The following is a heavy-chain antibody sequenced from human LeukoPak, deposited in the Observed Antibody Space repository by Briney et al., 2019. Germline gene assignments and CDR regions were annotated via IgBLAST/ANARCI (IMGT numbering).Heavy chain of an antibody. CDR2: MNPNSGNT. CDR1: GYTFTCYD. CDR3: ARNTMVRGEHYYYYYMDV. Sequence: GASVKASCKASGYTFTCYDINWVRQATGQGLEWMGWMNPNSGNTGYAQKFQGRVTMTRNTSISTAYMELSSLRSEDTAVYYCARNTMVRGEHYYYYYMDVWGKGTTVTVSS. J-gene: IGHJ6*03. D-gene: IGHD3-10*01. V-gene: IGHV1-8*01.